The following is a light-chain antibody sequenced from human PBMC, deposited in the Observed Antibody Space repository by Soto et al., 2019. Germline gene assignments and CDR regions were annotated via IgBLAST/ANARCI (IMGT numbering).Light chain of an antibody. CDR2: DTT. Sequence: VVTQVPSLTVSPGGTVTLTCGSSTGAVTNGHYPYWFQQKPGQAPRTLIYDTTNRHSWTPARFSGSLLGGKAALTLSGAQPEDEAEYYCLLSYNGPYVFGTGTKVTVL. CDR1: TGAVTNGHY. V-gene: IGLV7-46*01. CDR3: LLSYNGPYV. J-gene: IGLJ1*01.